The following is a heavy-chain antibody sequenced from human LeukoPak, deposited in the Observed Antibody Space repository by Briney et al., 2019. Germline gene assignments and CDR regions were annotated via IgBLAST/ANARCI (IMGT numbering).Heavy chain of an antibody. Sequence: GASVNVSCKASGYTFTDYYIHWVRQAPGQGLEWMGWINPNSGDTNSAQKFQGRVTMTRDTSISTAYMELSRLRSDDTALYYCARVVAATGTNWFDPWGQGTLVTVSS. V-gene: IGHV1-2*02. CDR3: ARVVAATGTNWFDP. D-gene: IGHD6-13*01. J-gene: IGHJ5*02. CDR1: GYTFTDYY. CDR2: INPNSGDT.